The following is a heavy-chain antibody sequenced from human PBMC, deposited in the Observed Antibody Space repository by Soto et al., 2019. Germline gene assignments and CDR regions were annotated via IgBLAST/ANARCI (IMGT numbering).Heavy chain of an antibody. CDR1: ADSFSSYG. J-gene: IGHJ4*02. CDR2: ITPIFGTT. V-gene: IGHV1-69*01. Sequence: QVQLVQSGAEVKEPGSAVKVSCKAPADSFSSYGISWVRQAPGQGLEWMGGITPIFGTTNYAEKSQGRVTITAAESTNTADMGLSSLRSEDTAPYYCARVFPDGWVEPGVVRGYLDTWGRGTLVTVSS. CDR3: ARVFPDGWVEPGVVRGYLDT. D-gene: IGHD3-3*01.